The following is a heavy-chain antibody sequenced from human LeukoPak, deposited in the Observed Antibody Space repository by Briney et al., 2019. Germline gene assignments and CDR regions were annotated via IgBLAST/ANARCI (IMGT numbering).Heavy chain of an antibody. CDR1: GGSFSGYY. Sequence: SETLSLTCAVYGGSFSGYYWSWIRQPPGKGLEWIGEINHSGSTNYNPSINSGVPISVDTYKNQFSLKMSSVTAADTAVYYCARAKFWSGYSSYYYYYYMDVWGKGTTVTVSS. CDR2: INHSGST. CDR3: ARAKFWSGYSSYYYYYYMDV. V-gene: IGHV4-34*01. J-gene: IGHJ6*03. D-gene: IGHD3-3*01.